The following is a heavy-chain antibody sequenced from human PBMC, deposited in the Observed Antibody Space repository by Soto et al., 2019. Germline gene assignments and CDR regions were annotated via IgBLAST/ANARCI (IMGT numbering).Heavy chain of an antibody. D-gene: IGHD2-2*01. CDR1: GFTCSRYA. Sequence: GGSLRLSCAASGFTCSRYAMSWVRQAPGKGLEWGSASNGSGGSTYYADSVKGRFTISRDNSKNTLYLQMNSLRAEDTAVYYCANEFRSSTSWDYMDVWGKGTTVTVSS. V-gene: IGHV3-23*01. CDR2: SNGSGGST. J-gene: IGHJ6*03. CDR3: ANEFRSSTSWDYMDV.